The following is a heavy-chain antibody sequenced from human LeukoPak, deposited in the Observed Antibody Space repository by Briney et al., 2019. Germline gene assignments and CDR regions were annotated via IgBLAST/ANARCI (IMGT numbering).Heavy chain of an antibody. CDR2: INPNSGGT. CDR1: GYTFTGYY. CDR3: ARATLEWLPYSWFDP. V-gene: IGHV1-2*02. J-gene: IGHJ5*02. D-gene: IGHD3-3*01. Sequence: GASVKVSCKASGYTFTGYYMHWVRQAPGRGLEWMGWINPNSGGTNYAQKFQGRVTMTRDTSISTAYMELSRLRSDDTAVYYCARATLEWLPYSWFDPWGQGTLVTVSA.